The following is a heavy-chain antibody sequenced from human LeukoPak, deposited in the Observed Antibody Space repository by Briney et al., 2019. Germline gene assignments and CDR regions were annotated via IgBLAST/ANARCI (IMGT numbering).Heavy chain of an antibody. CDR3: AKRRLELWLNYFDY. Sequence: RGSLRLSCAASGFTFSSYAMSWVRQAPGKGLEWVSAISGSGGSTYYADSVKGRFTISRDNSKNTLYLQMNSLRAEDTAVYDCAKRRLELWLNYFDYWGQGTLVTVSS. CDR2: ISGSGGST. D-gene: IGHD5-18*01. J-gene: IGHJ4*02. CDR1: GFTFSSYA. V-gene: IGHV3-23*01.